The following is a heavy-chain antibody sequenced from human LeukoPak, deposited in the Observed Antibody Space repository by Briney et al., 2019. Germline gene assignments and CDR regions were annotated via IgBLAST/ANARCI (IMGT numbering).Heavy chain of an antibody. CDR2: IYWNDDK. CDR3: AHRRGVESDYDFWSGYKRLGDAFDI. CDR1: GFSLSTSGVG. J-gene: IGHJ3*02. V-gene: IGHV2-5*01. Sequence: SGPTLVNPTQTLTLTCTFSGFSLSTSGVGVGWIRQPPGKALEWLALIYWNDDKRYSPSLKSRLTITKDTSKNQVVLTMTNMDPVDTATYYCAHRRGVESDYDFWSGYKRLGDAFDIWGQGTMVTVSS. D-gene: IGHD3-3*01.